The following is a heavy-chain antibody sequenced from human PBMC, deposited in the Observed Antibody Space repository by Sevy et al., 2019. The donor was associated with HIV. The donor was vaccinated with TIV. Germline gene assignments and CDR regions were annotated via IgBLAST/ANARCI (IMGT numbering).Heavy chain of an antibody. CDR2: IIPILGIA. Sequence: ASVKVSCKASGGTFSSYAISWVRQAPGQGLEWMGGIIPILGIANYAQKFQGRVTITADKSTSTAYMELSSLRSEDTAVYYCARGSDCSSTSCYRDTSYYYYMDVWGIGTTVTVSS. CDR3: ARGSDCSSTSCYRDTSYYYYMDV. V-gene: IGHV1-69*10. D-gene: IGHD2-2*01. CDR1: GGTFSSYA. J-gene: IGHJ6*03.